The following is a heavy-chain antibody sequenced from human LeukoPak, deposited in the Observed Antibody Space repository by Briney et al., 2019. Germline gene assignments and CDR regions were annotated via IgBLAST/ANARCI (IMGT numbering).Heavy chain of an antibody. CDR2: IKQDGSEK. CDR3: TTEGLLWFGAMDV. V-gene: IGHV3-7*01. CDR1: GLTLSIYG. Sequence: GGALRLSCADSGLTLSIYGTSWVRQGPGKGVEWVANIKQDGSEKYYVDSMKGRFTISRDNAKNSLYLQMNSLRAEDTAVYYCTTEGLLWFGAMDVWGKGTTVTISS. J-gene: IGHJ6*04. D-gene: IGHD3-10*01.